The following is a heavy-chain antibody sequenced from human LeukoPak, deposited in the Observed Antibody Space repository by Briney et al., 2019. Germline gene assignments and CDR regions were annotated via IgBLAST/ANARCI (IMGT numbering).Heavy chain of an antibody. CDR1: GGSISSSSYY. D-gene: IGHD4-17*01. J-gene: IGHJ4*02. CDR2: IYYSGST. V-gene: IGHV4-39*07. CDR3: ARQRDYGDHFFDY. Sequence: PSETLSLTCTVSGGSISSSSYYWGWIRQPPGKGLEWIGSIYYSGSTYYNPSLKSRVTISVDTSKNQFSLKLSSVTAADTAVYYCARQRDYGDHFFDYWGQGTLVTVSS.